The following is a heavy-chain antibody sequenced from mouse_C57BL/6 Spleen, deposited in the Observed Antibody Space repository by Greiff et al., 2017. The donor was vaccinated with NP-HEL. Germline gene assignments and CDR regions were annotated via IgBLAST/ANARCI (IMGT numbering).Heavy chain of an antibody. CDR3: ARERGSRGWFAY. CDR1: GYTFTSYW. J-gene: IGHJ3*01. CDR2: IYPGSGST. V-gene: IGHV1-55*01. D-gene: IGHD1-1*01. Sequence: QVHVKQPGAELVKPGASVKMSCKASGYTFTSYWITWVKQRPGQGLEWIGDIYPGSGSTNYNEKFKSKATLTVDTSSSTAYMQLSSLTSEDSAVYYCARERGSRGWFAYWGQGTLVTVSA.